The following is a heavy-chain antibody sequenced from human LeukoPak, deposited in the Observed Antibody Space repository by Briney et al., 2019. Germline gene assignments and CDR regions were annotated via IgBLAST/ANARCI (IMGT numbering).Heavy chain of an antibody. CDR3: ARDGTMVRGPKDYYYYYGMDV. V-gene: IGHV3-30*19. J-gene: IGHJ6*02. CDR2: ISYDGSNK. Sequence: PGGSLRLSCAASGFTFSSYGMHWVRQAPGKGLEWVAVISYDGSNKYYADSVKGRFTISRDNSKNTLYLQMNSLRAEDTAVYYCARDGTMVRGPKDYYYYYGMDVWGQGTTVTVSS. D-gene: IGHD3-10*01. CDR1: GFTFSSYG.